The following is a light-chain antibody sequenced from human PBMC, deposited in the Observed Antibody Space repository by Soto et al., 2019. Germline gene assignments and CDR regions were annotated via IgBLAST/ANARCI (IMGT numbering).Light chain of an antibody. CDR1: QSVSSSS. J-gene: IGKJ4*01. V-gene: IGKV3-20*01. Sequence: EIVLTQSPGTLSLSPGERATLSCRASQSVSSSSLAWYQQKPGQAPRLLIYGASSRATAIPDRFSGSGSGTDFTLTISRLEPEDFALYYCQQYGSSPLTFGGGTKMEIK. CDR2: GAS. CDR3: QQYGSSPLT.